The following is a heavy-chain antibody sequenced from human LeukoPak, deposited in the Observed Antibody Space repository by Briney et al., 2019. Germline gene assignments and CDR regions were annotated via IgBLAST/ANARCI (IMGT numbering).Heavy chain of an antibody. D-gene: IGHD6-19*01. J-gene: IGHJ3*02. CDR2: MTVTGGST. V-gene: IGHV3-23*01. CDR3: AKVRDTRDWYKDAFDI. Sequence: AMTVTGGSTYSPASVKGRFTVSRDNSKNTLYLQMSSLRAEDTAMYYCAKVRDTRDWYKDAFDIWGQGTRVTVSS.